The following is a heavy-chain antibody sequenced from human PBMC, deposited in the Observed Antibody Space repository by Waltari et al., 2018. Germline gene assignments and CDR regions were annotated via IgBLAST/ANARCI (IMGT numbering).Heavy chain of an antibody. CDR2: MNPNSGNT. CDR1: GYTFTSYD. D-gene: IGHD6-13*01. V-gene: IGHV1-8*03. Sequence: QVQLVQSGAEVKKPGASVKVSCKASGYTFTSYDINWVRQAPGQGLEWMGWMNPNSGNTGYAQKFQGRVTITRNTSISTAYMELSSLRSEDTAVYYCARGLRMTGYSSSWAIGYWGQGTLVTVSS. CDR3: ARGLRMTGYSSSWAIGY. J-gene: IGHJ4*02.